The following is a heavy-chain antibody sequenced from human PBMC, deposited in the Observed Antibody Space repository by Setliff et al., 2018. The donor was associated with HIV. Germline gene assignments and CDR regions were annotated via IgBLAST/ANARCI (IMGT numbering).Heavy chain of an antibody. CDR3: ARESYGSGTYDY. CDR2: IYTSGST. D-gene: IGHD3-10*01. J-gene: IGHJ4*02. CDR1: GGSISSYY. Sequence: PSETLSLTCTVSGGSISSYYWGWIRQPPGKALEWIGYIYTSGSTNYNPSLKSRVTISIDTSKKQFSLRLTSVTAADSAVYYCARESYGSGTYDYWGQGTLVTVSS. V-gene: IGHV4-4*08.